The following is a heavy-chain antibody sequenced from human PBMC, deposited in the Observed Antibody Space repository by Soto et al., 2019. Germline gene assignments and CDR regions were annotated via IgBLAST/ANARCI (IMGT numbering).Heavy chain of an antibody. Sequence: QVQLVQSGAEVKKPGASVKISCTASGYTFTTYQMHWVRQAPGQGPEGMGGIVLSRGATNYAQKFQGRVTMTSDTSTNIVYMELSGLRSDDTAVYYCARELGGTYNFDYWGQGTLVTVSS. CDR2: IVLSRGAT. CDR3: ARELGGTYNFDY. D-gene: IGHD1-26*01. J-gene: IGHJ4*02. CDR1: GYTFTTYQ. V-gene: IGHV1-46*01.